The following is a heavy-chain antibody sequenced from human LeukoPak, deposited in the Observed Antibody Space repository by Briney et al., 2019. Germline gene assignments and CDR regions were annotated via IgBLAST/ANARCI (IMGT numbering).Heavy chain of an antibody. CDR2: ISSSSISSTI. V-gene: IGHV3-48*01. D-gene: IGHD5-18*01. CDR3: ASGGYCYGS. CDR1: GFTFSSYK. Sequence: PGGSLRLSCAAYGFTFSSYKMNWVRQAPGKGLEWVSYISSSSISSTIYYADSVKGRFTISRDNAKNSLYLQMNSLRAEDTAVYYCASGGYCYGSWGQGTLVTVSS. J-gene: IGHJ5*02.